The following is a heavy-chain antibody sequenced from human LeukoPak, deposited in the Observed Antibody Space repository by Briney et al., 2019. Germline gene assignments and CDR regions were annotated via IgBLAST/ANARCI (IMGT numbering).Heavy chain of an antibody. V-gene: IGHV3-21*01. CDR2: ISSNNGYI. D-gene: IGHD6-6*01. CDR1: GFSFSSYR. Sequence: PGGSLRLSCAASGFSFSSYRMSWVRQAPGKGLEWVASISSNNGYIYYADSVKGRFTISRDNGENSLHLRMNSLRAEDAALHYCARDLGTRKSIAFADWGQGTLVTVSS. CDR3: ARDLGTRKSIAFAD. J-gene: IGHJ4*02.